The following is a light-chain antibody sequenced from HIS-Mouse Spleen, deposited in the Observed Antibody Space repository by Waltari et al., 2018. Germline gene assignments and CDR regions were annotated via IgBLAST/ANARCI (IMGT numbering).Light chain of an antibody. V-gene: IGKV2-28*01. Sequence: DIVMTQSPLSLPVTPGEPASISCRSSQSLLHSNGYNYLDWYLQKPGQSPQLLIYFISIRASWVPDRFSGSESGTDFTLTISRVEAEDVWVYYCMQALQTPLTFGGGTKVEIK. J-gene: IGKJ4*01. CDR2: FIS. CDR1: QSLLHSNGYNY. CDR3: MQALQTPLT.